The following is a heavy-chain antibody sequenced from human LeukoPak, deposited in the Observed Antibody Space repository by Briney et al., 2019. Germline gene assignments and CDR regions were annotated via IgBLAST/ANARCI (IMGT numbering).Heavy chain of an antibody. CDR3: ARFEDLPDSSGPFDY. D-gene: IGHD3-22*01. CDR2: IYHSGST. J-gene: IGHJ4*02. Sequence: SETLSLTCTVSGGSISSSSYYWGWIRQPPGKGLEWIGSIYHSGSTNYNPSLKSRVTISVDKSKNQFSLKLSSVTAADTAVYYCARFEDLPDSSGPFDYWGQGTLVTVSS. CDR1: GGSISSSSYY. V-gene: IGHV4-39*07.